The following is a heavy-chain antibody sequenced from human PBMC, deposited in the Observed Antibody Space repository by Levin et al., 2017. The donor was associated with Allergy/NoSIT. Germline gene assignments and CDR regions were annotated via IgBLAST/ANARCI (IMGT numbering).Heavy chain of an antibody. D-gene: IGHD6-13*01. CDR2: IISSADDT. CDR1: GFTFSSST. Sequence: GGSLRLSCEASGFTFSSSTLTWVRQAPGKGLEWVSAIISSADDTYYADSVKGRFTISRDNSKSTLYLQMNSLRAGDTAVYFCAKDRAGIAASDHWGQGTLVTVSS. CDR3: AKDRAGIAASDH. V-gene: IGHV3-23*01. J-gene: IGHJ4*02.